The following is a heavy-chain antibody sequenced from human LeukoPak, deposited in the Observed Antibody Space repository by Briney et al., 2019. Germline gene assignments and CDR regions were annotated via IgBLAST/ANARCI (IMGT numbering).Heavy chain of an antibody. J-gene: IGHJ3*02. CDR3: ARDLLDYSAFDI. D-gene: IGHD2-21*01. CDR2: IYYSGST. CDR1: GGPIGSSTYY. V-gene: IGHV4-39*07. Sequence: PSETLSLTCTVSGGPIGSSTYYWGWIRQPPGMGLEWIGSIYYSGSTNYNPSLKSRVTISVDKSKNQFSLKLSSVTAADTAVYYCARDLLDYSAFDIWGQGTMVTVSS.